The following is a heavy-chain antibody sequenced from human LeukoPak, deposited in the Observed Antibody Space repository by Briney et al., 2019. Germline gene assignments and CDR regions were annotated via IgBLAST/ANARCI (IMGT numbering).Heavy chain of an antibody. D-gene: IGHD3-22*01. Sequence: PSETLSLTCTVSGGSISSYYWSWIRQPPGKGLEWIGYIYYSGSTNYNPSLKSRVTISVDTSKNQFSLKLSSVTAADTAVYYCARLRKRNHYYDSSGYYYVDAFDIWGQGTMVTVSS. CDR1: GGSISSYY. CDR2: IYYSGST. J-gene: IGHJ3*02. CDR3: ARLRKRNHYYDSSGYYYVDAFDI. V-gene: IGHV4-59*08.